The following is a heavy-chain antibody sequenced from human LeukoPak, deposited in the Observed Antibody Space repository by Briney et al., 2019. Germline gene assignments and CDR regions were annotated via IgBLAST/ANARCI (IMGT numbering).Heavy chain of an antibody. V-gene: IGHV1-69*06. CDR2: IIPIFGTA. Sequence: SVKVSCKASGYTFTSYYMHWVRQAPGQGLEWMGGIIPIFGTANYAQKFQGRVTITADKSTSTAYTELSSLRSEDTAVYYCARDAELSGLFFDYWGQGTLVTVSS. CDR1: GYTFTSYY. D-gene: IGHD3-16*02. J-gene: IGHJ4*02. CDR3: ARDAELSGLFFDY.